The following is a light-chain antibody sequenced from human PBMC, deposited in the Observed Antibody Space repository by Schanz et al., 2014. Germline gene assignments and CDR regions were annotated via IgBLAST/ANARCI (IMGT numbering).Light chain of an antibody. V-gene: IGKV3-20*01. CDR2: DAS. Sequence: EIVLTQSPGTLSLSPGERATLSCRASQSVTSYLAWYQQKPGQAPRLLIYDASARATGIPDRFSGSGSGTDFTLTISRLEPEDFAVYYCQQYVTSPYTFGQGTKLEIK. J-gene: IGKJ2*01. CDR1: QSVTSY. CDR3: QQYVTSPYT.